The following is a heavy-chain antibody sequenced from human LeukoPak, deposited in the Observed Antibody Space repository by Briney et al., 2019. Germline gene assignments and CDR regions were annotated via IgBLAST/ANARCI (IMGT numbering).Heavy chain of an antibody. CDR1: GFTFSSYG. J-gene: IGHJ4*02. CDR2: IQYDGSKT. D-gene: IGHD6-13*01. CDR3: SPLVPFDY. V-gene: IGHV3-30*02. Sequence: GGSLRLSCAASGFTFSSYGMHWVRQTPGKGLEWVAFIQYDGSKTYYTDSVKGRFTISRDNSKNTLWLQMNSLRPEDTALYYCSPLVPFDYWGQGTLVTVSS.